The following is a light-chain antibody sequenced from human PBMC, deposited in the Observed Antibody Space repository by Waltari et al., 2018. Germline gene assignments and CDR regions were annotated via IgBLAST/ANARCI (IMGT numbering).Light chain of an antibody. CDR3: QTWSPDSVL. Sequence: QLVLTQSPSASASLGVSVKLTCTLSSWHSGYAITWHQQQPGTGPRHLMKVHSDGTHNRGNGVPVRYLGSSSGPESYLLIARLQSDDEADYYSQTWSPDSVLFGGGTKLTVL. CDR2: VHSDGTH. V-gene: IGLV4-69*01. J-gene: IGLJ2*01. CDR1: SWHSGYA.